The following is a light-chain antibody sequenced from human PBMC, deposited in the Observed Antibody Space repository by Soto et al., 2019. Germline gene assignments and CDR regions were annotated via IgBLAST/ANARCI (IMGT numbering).Light chain of an antibody. V-gene: IGKV3-20*01. CDR3: QQYGTSALT. Sequence: IVLTQSPGTLSLSPGERATLSCRASQSVSSSYLVWYQQRPGQPPRLLIYGTSTRAAGISDRFSGSGSGTDFTLTIYRLEPGDSALYSCQQYGTSALTSGGGTKV. CDR2: GTS. J-gene: IGKJ4*01. CDR1: QSVSSSY.